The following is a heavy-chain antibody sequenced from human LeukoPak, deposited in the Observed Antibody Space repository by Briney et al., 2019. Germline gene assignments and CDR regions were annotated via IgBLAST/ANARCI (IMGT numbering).Heavy chain of an antibody. CDR1: GFTFSSYG. CDR3: ARIAAAGTATPL. V-gene: IGHV3-30*03. J-gene: IGHJ4*02. CDR2: ISYDGSNK. D-gene: IGHD6-13*01. Sequence: GGSLRPSCAASGFTFSSYGMHWVRQAPGKGLEWVAVISYDGSNKYYADSVKGRFTISRDNSKNTLYLQMNSLRAEDTAVYYCARIAAAGTATPLWGQGTLVTVSS.